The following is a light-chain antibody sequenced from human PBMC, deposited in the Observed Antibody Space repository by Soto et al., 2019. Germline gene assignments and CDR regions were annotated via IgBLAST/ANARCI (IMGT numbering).Light chain of an antibody. V-gene: IGLV2-14*01. CDR2: EVT. CDR3: TSYTSSNTLGV. Sequence: QSVLTQPASVSGSPGQSITISCTGTSSDVGGYNYVSWYQQHPGQAPKLMIYEVTNRPSGVSNRFSGSRSGNTASLTISGLQADDVADYYCTSYTSSNTLGVFGTGTKVTVL. CDR1: SSDVGGYNY. J-gene: IGLJ1*01.